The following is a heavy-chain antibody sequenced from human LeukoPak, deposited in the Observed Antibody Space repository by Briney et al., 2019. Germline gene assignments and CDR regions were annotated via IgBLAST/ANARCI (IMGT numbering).Heavy chain of an antibody. CDR2: IIPIFGTA. Sequence: ASVKVSCKASGGTFSSYAISWVRQAPGQGLEWMGGIIPIFGTANYAQKFQGRVTITTDESTSTAYMELSSLRSDDTAVYYCARAAVITFGGVIGPFDYWGQGTLVTVYS. CDR3: ARAAVITFGGVIGPFDY. D-gene: IGHD3-16*02. J-gene: IGHJ4*02. V-gene: IGHV1-69*05. CDR1: GGTFSSYA.